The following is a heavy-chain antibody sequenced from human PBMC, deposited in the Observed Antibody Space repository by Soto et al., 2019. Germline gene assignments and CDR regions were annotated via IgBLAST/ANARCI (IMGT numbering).Heavy chain of an antibody. CDR3: AKDQATVTGTADY. CDR2: ISYDGSNK. D-gene: IGHD4-17*01. Sequence: QDQLVESGRGVVQPGRSLRLSCAASGFTFSSYGMHWVRQAPGKGLEWVAVISYDGSNKYYADSVKGRFTISRDNSKNTLYLQMNSLRAEDTAVYYCAKDQATVTGTADYWGQGTLVTVSS. J-gene: IGHJ4*02. V-gene: IGHV3-30*18. CDR1: GFTFSSYG.